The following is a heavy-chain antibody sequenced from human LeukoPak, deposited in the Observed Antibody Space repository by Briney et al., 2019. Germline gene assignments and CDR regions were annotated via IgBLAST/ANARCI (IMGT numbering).Heavy chain of an antibody. CDR2: IKSKTDGGAT. Sequence: SGGSLRLSCAASGFTFSSYTMNWVRQAPGKGLEWVGHIKSKTDGGATDYAAPVKGRFTISRDDSKNTLYLQMDSLRAEDTAVYYCARDSVGVPTDFDYWGQGTLVTVSS. D-gene: IGHD1-26*01. V-gene: IGHV3-15*07. CDR3: ARDSVGVPTDFDY. J-gene: IGHJ4*02. CDR1: GFTFSSYT.